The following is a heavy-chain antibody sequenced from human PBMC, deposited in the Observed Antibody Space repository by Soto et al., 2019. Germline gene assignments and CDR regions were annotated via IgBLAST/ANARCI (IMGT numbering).Heavy chain of an antibody. J-gene: IGHJ4*02. CDR2: ITAYNGNT. D-gene: IGHD4-17*01. CDR3: ARGPPFDYGEFDY. V-gene: IGHV1-18*01. CDR1: GYTFTSYG. Sequence: ASVKVSCKASGYTFTSYGISWVRQAPGQGLEWMGWITAYNGNTNYAQKFQGRVTITRDTSASTAYMELSSLRSEDTAVYYCARGPPFDYGEFDYWGQGTLVTVSS.